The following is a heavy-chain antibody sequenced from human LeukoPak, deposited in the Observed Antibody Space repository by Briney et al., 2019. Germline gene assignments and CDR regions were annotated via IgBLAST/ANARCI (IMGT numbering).Heavy chain of an antibody. J-gene: IGHJ4*02. V-gene: IGHV3-23*01. CDR3: AKAVVRGVIITLFDY. CDR1: GLTFSSYA. D-gene: IGHD3-10*01. Sequence: PGGSLRLSCAASGLTFSSYAMSWVRQAPGKGLEWVSAISGSGGSTYYADSVKGRFTISRDNSKNTLYLQMNSLRAEDTAVYYCAKAVVRGVIITLFDYWGQGTLVTVSS. CDR2: ISGSGGST.